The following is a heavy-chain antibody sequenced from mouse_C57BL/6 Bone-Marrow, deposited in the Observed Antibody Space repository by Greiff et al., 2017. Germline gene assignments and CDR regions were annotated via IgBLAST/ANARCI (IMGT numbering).Heavy chain of an antibody. CDR1: GYTFTSYW. D-gene: IGHD1-1*01. J-gene: IGHJ1*03. CDR2: IHPNSGST. Sequence: QVQLKQPGAELVKPGASVKLSCKASGYTFTSYWMHWVKQRPGQGLEWIGMIHPNSGSTNYNEKFKSKDTLTVDKSSSTAYMQLSSLTAEDSAVYDGAMGGSRNWYFDVWGTGTTVTVSS. V-gene: IGHV1-64*01. CDR3: AMGGSRNWYFDV.